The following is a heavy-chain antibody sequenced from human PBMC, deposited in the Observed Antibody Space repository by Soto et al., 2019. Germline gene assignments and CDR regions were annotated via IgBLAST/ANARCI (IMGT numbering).Heavy chain of an antibody. CDR1: DDSFTTTDSY. Sequence: SETLSLTCTVSDDSFTTTDSYWGWIRQSPGKGLEWIGEINHSGSTNYNPSLKSRVTISVDMSEKQSSLKLTSVTAADTAVYWCARDPVDGYAFFDSWGQGALVTVSS. CDR3: ARDPVDGYAFFDS. CDR2: INHSGST. V-gene: IGHV4-39*07. J-gene: IGHJ5*02. D-gene: IGHD5-12*01.